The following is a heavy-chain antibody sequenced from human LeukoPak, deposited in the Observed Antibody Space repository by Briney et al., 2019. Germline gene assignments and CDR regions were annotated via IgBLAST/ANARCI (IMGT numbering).Heavy chain of an antibody. V-gene: IGHV1-2*02. J-gene: IGHJ1*01. D-gene: IGHD6-6*01. CDR1: GYTFTGYY. CDR3: ARDPARPLISCQH. CDR2: INPNSGGT. Sequence: GASVKVSCKAAGYTFTGYYMHWVRQAPGQGLEWMGWINPNSGGTNYAQKFQGRVTMTRDTSISTAYMELSRLRSDDTAVYYCARDPARPLISCQHWGQVTLVTVSS.